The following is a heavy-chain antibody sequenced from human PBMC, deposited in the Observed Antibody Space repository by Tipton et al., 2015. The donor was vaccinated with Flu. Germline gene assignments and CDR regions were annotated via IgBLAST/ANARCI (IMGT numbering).Heavy chain of an antibody. CDR3: ARDDYGDYGGMDV. Sequence: TLSLTCTVSGGSISSGGYYWSWIRQHPGKGLEWIGYIYYSGSTYYNPSLKSRVTISVDTSKNQFSLKLSSVTAADTAVYYCARDDYGDYGGMDVWGQGTTVTVSS. CDR2: IYYSGST. D-gene: IGHD4-17*01. J-gene: IGHJ6*02. CDR1: GGSISSGGYY. V-gene: IGHV4-31*03.